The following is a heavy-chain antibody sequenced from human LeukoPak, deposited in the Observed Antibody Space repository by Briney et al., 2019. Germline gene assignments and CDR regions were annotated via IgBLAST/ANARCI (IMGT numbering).Heavy chain of an antibody. CDR3: ARNKRASQYYFDY. CDR2: ISDSGSPI. V-gene: IGHV3-48*01. D-gene: IGHD2-2*01. Sequence: GGSLRLSCAASGFSFSGHSMNWVRQAPGRGLEWVAFISDSGSPIYYADSVRGRFTISRDNADNSLYLQMNSLRAEDSAAYFCARNKRASQYYFDYWGQGALVTVSS. J-gene: IGHJ4*02. CDR1: GFSFSGHS.